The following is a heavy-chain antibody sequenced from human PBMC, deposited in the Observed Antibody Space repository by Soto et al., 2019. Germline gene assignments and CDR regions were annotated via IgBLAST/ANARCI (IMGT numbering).Heavy chain of an antibody. V-gene: IGHV3-23*01. Sequence: EVQLLESGGGLVQPGGSLRLSCAASGFTFSNYAMNWVRQAPGKGLEWVSAISASGGSTYYADSVKGRFTISRDDSKNEIDLQVNSLRADDTAVYYWAAIRRFNQLLLAVCWGQGTL. J-gene: IGHJ4*02. CDR2: ISASGGST. CDR3: AAIRRFNQLLLAVC. D-gene: IGHD2-2*01. CDR1: GFTFSNYA.